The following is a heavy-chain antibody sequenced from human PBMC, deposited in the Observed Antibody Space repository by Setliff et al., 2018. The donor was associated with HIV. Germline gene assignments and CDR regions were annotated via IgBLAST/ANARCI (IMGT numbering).Heavy chain of an antibody. D-gene: IGHD6-19*01. CDR3: ARVQTMAVAGTQYYYMDV. V-gene: IGHV1-8*02. CDR1: GGTLTSYD. CDR2: MTPYRGNT. J-gene: IGHJ6*03. Sequence: GASVKVSCKTSGGTLTSYDINWVRQAAGHGLEWMGWMTPYRGNTGYTQKFQGRVSMTRNTSISTDYMELSSLRSEDTAVYYCARVQTMAVAGTQYYYMDVWGKGTTVTVSS.